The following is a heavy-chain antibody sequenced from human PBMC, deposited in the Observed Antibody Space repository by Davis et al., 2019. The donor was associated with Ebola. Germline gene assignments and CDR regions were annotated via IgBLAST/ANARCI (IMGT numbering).Heavy chain of an antibody. J-gene: IGHJ6*02. CDR1: GGSISSSGYY. CDR3: ARQSAQEYGMDV. CDR2: AYYSGSSGST. Sequence: MPSETLSLTCTVSGGSISSSGYYWAWIRRPPGKGLEWIGSAYYSGSSGSTHYNPSLKSRVTISADTSKSQLSLRMSSVTAADTAVYYCARQSAQEYGMDVWGQGTTVAVSS. V-gene: IGHV4-39*01.